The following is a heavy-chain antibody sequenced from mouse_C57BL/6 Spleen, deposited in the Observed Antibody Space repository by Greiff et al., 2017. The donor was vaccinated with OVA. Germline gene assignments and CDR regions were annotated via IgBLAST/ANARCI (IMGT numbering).Heavy chain of an antibody. CDR3: SRSYSGYAMDV. Sequence: VQLQQPGAELVRPGSSVTLSCKASGYTFTSYWMHWVKQRPIQGLEWIGNIDPYDSETHYNQKFKDKATLTVDKSSSTAYMQLRSLTSDDSAVYYCSRSYSGYAMDVWGQGTSVTVSS. CDR1: GYTFTSYW. V-gene: IGHV1-52*01. D-gene: IGHD2-10*01. CDR2: IDPYDSET. J-gene: IGHJ4*01.